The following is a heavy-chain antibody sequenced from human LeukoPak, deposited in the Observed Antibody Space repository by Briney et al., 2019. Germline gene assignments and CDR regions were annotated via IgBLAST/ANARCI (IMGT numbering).Heavy chain of an antibody. CDR1: GGSISSFF. Sequence: ASETLSLTCTVSGGSISSFFWSWIRQPPGKGLERIGYVHSSGSTKYNPSLKSRLIISVDMSKNQFSLKLRSVGVADTAVYYCARLAPGNYDILIGDPKVVFDYWGQGALVTVSS. CDR2: VHSSGST. V-gene: IGHV4-59*01. D-gene: IGHD3-9*01. J-gene: IGHJ4*02. CDR3: ARLAPGNYDILIGDPKVVFDY.